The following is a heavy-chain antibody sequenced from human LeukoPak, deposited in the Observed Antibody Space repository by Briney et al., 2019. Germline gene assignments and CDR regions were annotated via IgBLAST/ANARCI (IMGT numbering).Heavy chain of an antibody. CDR1: GGSISSHY. Sequence: SETLSLTCTVSGGSISSHYWSWIRQPPGKGLEWIGYIYYSGSTNYNPSLKSRVTISVDPSKNQFSLKLSSVTAADTAVYYCARAHEAYYDFWSGYSYDAFDIWGQGTMVTVSS. J-gene: IGHJ3*02. D-gene: IGHD3-3*01. CDR2: IYYSGST. CDR3: ARAHEAYYDFWSGYSYDAFDI. V-gene: IGHV4-59*11.